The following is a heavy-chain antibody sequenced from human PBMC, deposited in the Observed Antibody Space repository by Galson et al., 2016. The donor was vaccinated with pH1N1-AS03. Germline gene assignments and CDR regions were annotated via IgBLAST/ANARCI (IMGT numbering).Heavy chain of an antibody. D-gene: IGHD3-10*01. CDR3: ATAPGGANV. CDR1: GFTFSTFA. CDR2: ISFDGNNK. V-gene: IGHV3-30*04. Sequence: SLRLSCAASGFTFSTFAMYWVRQAPGKGLEWVALISFDGNNKFYADSLRGRFTISRENSKNTLYLDINSLTTEDTAMYYCATAPGGANVWGQGTMVTVSS. J-gene: IGHJ6*02.